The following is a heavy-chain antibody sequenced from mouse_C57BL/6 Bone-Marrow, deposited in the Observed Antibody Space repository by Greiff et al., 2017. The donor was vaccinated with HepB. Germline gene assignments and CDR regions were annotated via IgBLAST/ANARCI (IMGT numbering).Heavy chain of an antibody. CDR2: IRNKANNHAT. CDR3: TRLYYYGSSYDY. Sequence: EVNVVESGGGLVQPGGSMKLSCAASGFTFSDAWMDWVRQSPEKGLEWVAEIRNKANNHATYYAESVKGRFTISRDDSKSSVYLQMNSLRAEDTGIYYCTRLYYYGSSYDYWGQGTTLTVSS. V-gene: IGHV6-6*01. D-gene: IGHD1-1*01. J-gene: IGHJ2*01. CDR1: GFTFSDAW.